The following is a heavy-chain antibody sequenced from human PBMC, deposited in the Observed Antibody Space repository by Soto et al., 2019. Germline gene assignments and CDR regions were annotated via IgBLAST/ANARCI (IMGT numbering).Heavy chain of an antibody. CDR1: GGSVSSGSYY. D-gene: IGHD3-10*01. J-gene: IGHJ4*02. V-gene: IGHV4-61*01. Sequence: SETLSLTCTVSGGSVSSGSYYWSWIRQPPGKGLEWIGYIYYSGSTNYNPSLKSRVTISVDTSKNQFSLKLSSVTAADTAVYYCARVYGCGSDYNFDYWGQGTLVTVSS. CDR2: IYYSGST. CDR3: ARVYGCGSDYNFDY.